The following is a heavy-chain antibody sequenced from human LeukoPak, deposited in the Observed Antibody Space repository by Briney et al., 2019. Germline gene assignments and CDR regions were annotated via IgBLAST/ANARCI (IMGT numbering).Heavy chain of an antibody. CDR1: VGSISSYY. CDR3: ARDGEEYYDFWSGYYIKYNWFDP. Sequence: SETLSLTCTVSVGSISSYYWSWIRQPAGKGLEWIGRIYTSGSTNYNPSLKSRVSMSVDTSKNQFSLKLSSVTAADTAVYYCARDGEEYYDFWSGYYIKYNWFDPWGQGTLVTVSS. V-gene: IGHV4-4*07. J-gene: IGHJ5*02. D-gene: IGHD3-3*01. CDR2: IYTSGST.